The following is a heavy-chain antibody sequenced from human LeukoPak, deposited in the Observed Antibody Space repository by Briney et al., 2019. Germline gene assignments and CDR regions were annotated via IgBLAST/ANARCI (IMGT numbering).Heavy chain of an antibody. CDR1: GGSISSGGYS. V-gene: IGHV4-30-2*01. Sequence: SETLSLTCAVSGGSISSGGYSWSWIRQPPGKGLEWIGYIYHSGSTYYNPSLKSRVTISVDRSKNQFSLKLSSVTAADTAVYYCARHDGAYTAAGFDYWGQGTLVTVSS. CDR2: IYHSGST. J-gene: IGHJ4*02. CDR3: ARHDGAYTAAGFDY. D-gene: IGHD3-16*01.